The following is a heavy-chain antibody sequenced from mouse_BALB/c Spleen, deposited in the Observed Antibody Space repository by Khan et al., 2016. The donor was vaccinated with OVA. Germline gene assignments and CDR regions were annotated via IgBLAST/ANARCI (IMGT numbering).Heavy chain of an antibody. CDR2: ISGGSSNI. CDR3: ARARYDNSMDY. V-gene: IGHV5-17*02. D-gene: IGHD2-14*01. J-gene: IGHJ4*01. Sequence: EVQLVESGGDLVQPGGSRKLSCAASGFTFSSFGMHWVRQAPEKGLEWVAYISGGSSNIYYADTVKGRFTISRDNPKNTLLLQMTSLRSEDTAMYYCARARYDNSMDYWGQGTSVTVSS. CDR1: GFTFSSFG.